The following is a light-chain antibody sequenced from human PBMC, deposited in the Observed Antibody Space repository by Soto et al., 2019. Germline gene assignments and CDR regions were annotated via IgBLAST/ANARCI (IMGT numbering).Light chain of an antibody. CDR1: QSVNSN. CDR2: GAS. Sequence: EIMMTQSPVTLSVSPGERATLSCRASQSVNSNLAWYQQKPGQAPRLLIYGASTRATGIPASFIGNGSGTEFTLTISSLQSEDFAVYYCQQYNDWPLTFGGGTKVDIK. CDR3: QQYNDWPLT. J-gene: IGKJ4*01. V-gene: IGKV3-15*01.